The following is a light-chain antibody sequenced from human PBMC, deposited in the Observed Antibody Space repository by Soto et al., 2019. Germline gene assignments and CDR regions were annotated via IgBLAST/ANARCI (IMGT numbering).Light chain of an antibody. Sequence: QVTQSPSSLSASVGGRVTIASRASEDITNSLAWFQQKPGKAPKSLIYGTSTRAGGVPARFSGGGSGTEFTLTITSLQSEDFAVYYCHQYNGWPRTFGQGTKVDI. J-gene: IGKJ1*01. CDR2: GTS. CDR1: EDITNS. V-gene: IGKV1-16*01. CDR3: HQYNGWPRT.